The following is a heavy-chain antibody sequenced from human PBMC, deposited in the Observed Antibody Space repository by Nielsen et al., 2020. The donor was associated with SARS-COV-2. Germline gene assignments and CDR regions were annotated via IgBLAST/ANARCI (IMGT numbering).Heavy chain of an antibody. D-gene: IGHD6-19*01. CDR3: AKLVLAVAGTDY. CDR1: GFTFSSYG. J-gene: IGHJ4*02. Sequence: GGSMRLSSAASGFTFSSYGMHWVRQAPGKGLEWVAVISYDGSNKYYADSVKSRFTISRDNSKNTLYLQMNSLRAEDTAVYYCAKLVLAVAGTDYWGQGTLVTVSS. V-gene: IGHV3-30*18. CDR2: ISYDGSNK.